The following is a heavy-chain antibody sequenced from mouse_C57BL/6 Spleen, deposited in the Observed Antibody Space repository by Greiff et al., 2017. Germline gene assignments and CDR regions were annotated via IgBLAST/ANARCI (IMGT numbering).Heavy chain of an antibody. CDR1: GYAFSSSW. J-gene: IGHJ3*01. V-gene: IGHV1-82*01. Sequence: QVQLQQSGPELVKPGASVKISCKASGYAFSSSWMNWVKQRPGKGLEWIGRIYPGDGDTNYNGKFKGKATLTADKSSSTAYMQLSSLTSEDSAVYFCARSGDGYFPWLAYWGQGTLVTVSA. CDR3: ARSGDGYFPWLAY. CDR2: IYPGDGDT. D-gene: IGHD2-3*01.